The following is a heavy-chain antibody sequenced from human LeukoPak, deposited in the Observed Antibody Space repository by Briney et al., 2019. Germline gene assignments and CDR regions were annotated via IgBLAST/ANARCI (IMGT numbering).Heavy chain of an antibody. CDR3: ARCSTPHWIFDAFDI. Sequence: ASVKVSCKASGYTFTGHYIHWVRQAPGQGPEWMGWINPNSGGTNYAQKFQGRVTMIRDTSISTAYMELSGLRSDDTAVYYCARCSTPHWIFDAFDIWGQGTIVTVSS. V-gene: IGHV1-2*02. CDR2: INPNSGGT. D-gene: IGHD1-1*01. CDR1: GYTFTGHY. J-gene: IGHJ3*02.